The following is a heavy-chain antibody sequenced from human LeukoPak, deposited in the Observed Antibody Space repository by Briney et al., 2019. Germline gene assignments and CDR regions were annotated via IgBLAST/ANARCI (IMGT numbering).Heavy chain of an antibody. CDR2: ISGSGSST. Sequence: GGSLRLSCAASGFTFSGYAMSWVRQAPGKGLEWVSAISGSGSSTYHADSVKGRFTISRDNSKNTLYLQMNSLRAEDTAVYYCAKDRYYDFWSGYPDWFDPWGQGTLVTVSS. CDR3: AKDRYYDFWSGYPDWFDP. J-gene: IGHJ5*02. V-gene: IGHV3-23*01. CDR1: GFTFSGYA. D-gene: IGHD3-3*01.